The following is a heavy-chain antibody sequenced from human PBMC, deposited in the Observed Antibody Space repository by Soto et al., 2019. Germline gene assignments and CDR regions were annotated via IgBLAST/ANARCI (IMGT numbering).Heavy chain of an antibody. CDR1: GGTFSSYA. J-gene: IGHJ3*02. CDR2: IIPFSGKT. CDR3: ASPEYYDIPELRDAFDI. D-gene: IGHD3-9*01. Sequence: GASVKVSCKASGGTFSSYAISWVRQAPGQGLEWMGGIIPFSGKTNYAQKFQDRVTITPDRSTSTAYMELSSLRSEDTAMYYCASPEYYDIPELRDAFDIWGQGTMVTVAS. V-gene: IGHV1-69*06.